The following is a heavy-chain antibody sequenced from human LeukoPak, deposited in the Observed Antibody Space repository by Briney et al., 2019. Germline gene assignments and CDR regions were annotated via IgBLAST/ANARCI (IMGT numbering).Heavy chain of an antibody. J-gene: IGHJ5*02. CDR3: VTLGVITTGWFDP. V-gene: IGHV3-30-3*01. CDR2: ISYDGSNK. D-gene: IGHD3-22*01. CDR1: GFTFSSYA. Sequence: GGSLRLSCAASGFTFSSYAMHWVRQAPGKGLEWVAVISYDGSNKYYADSVKGRFTISRDNSKNTLYLQMNSLSAEDTAVYYCVTLGVITTGWFDPWGQGTLVTVSS.